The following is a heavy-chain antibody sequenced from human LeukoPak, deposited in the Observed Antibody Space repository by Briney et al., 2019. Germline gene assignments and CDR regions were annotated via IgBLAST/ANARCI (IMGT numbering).Heavy chain of an antibody. CDR3: GKEGGA. J-gene: IGHJ5*02. CDR1: GFRFSDFT. V-gene: IGHV3-23*01. CDR2: IGGRGGST. D-gene: IGHD3-16*01. Sequence: GGSLRLSCAASGFRFSDFTMTWVRQAPGKGPEWVSAIGGRGGSTYYADSLGGRFTISRDNSKDMLYLQMNSLKVEDTATYYCGKEGGAWGQGTKVTVSS.